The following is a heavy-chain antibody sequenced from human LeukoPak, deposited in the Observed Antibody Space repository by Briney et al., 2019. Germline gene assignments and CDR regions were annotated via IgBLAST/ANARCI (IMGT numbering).Heavy chain of an antibody. CDR2: ISGSTTFM. Sequence: GGSLRLSCAASGFTFSSYTMNWVRQAPGKGLEWVSSISGSTTFMYCADSVKGRFTVSRDTAKNSLFLQMNSLRAEDTAVYYCARMYHAFDFWGQGTMVTVSS. CDR3: ARMYHAFDF. CDR1: GFTFSSYT. D-gene: IGHD2-2*01. V-gene: IGHV3-21*01. J-gene: IGHJ3*01.